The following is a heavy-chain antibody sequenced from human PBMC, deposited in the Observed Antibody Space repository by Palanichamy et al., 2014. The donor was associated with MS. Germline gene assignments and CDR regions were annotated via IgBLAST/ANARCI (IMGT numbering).Heavy chain of an antibody. V-gene: IGHV1-8*01. J-gene: IGHJ4*02. CDR2: MNPNSGNT. Sequence: VQLAQSGAEVKKPGASVKVSCKASGYTFTSYDINWVRQATGQGLEWMGWMNPNSGNTGYAQKFQGRVTMTRNTSISTAYMELSSLRSEDTAVYYCAIRHTCSSTSCYDYWGQGTLVTVSS. D-gene: IGHD2-2*01. CDR3: AIRHTCSSTSCYDY. CDR1: GYTFTSYD.